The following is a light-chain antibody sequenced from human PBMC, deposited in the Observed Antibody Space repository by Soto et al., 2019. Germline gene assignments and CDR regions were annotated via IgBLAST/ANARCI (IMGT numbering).Light chain of an antibody. CDR2: EVS. Sequence: QSVLTQPPSASGSPGQSVTISCTGTSSDVGAYKYVSWYQQYPGKAPKLMIYEVSKRPSGVPDRFSGSKSGNTASLTVSGLQAADEADYYCTSYVGSNIRVFGGGTKLTVL. J-gene: IGLJ3*02. V-gene: IGLV2-8*01. CDR3: TSYVGSNIRV. CDR1: SSDVGAYKY.